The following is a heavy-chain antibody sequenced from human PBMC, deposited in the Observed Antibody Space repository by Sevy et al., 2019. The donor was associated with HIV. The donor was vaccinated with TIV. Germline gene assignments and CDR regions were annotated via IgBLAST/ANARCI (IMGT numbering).Heavy chain of an antibody. CDR2: ISSRSGYI. CDR1: GFNFNKHF. CDR3: TREASAAGTSFGLDV. V-gene: IGHV3-21*01. J-gene: IGHJ6*02. D-gene: IGHD6-13*01. Sequence: GGSLRLSCVGSGFNFNKHFMVWVRQAPGRGLQWVSSISSRSGYIFYSDSVRGRFTISRDNAKNSLFLEMNNLGVEDTAVYYRTREASAAGTSFGLDVWGQGTTVTVSS.